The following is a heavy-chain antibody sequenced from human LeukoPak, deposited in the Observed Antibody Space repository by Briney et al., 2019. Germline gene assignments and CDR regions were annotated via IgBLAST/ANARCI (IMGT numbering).Heavy chain of an antibody. V-gene: IGHV3-21*01. D-gene: IGHD3-3*02. J-gene: IGHJ3*02. CDR3: ARAGATHILDAFDI. Sequence: GGSLRLSCAASGFTFSSYSMNWVRQAPGKGLEWVSSISSSSYIYYADSVKGRFTISRDNAKNSPYLQMNSLRAEDTAVYYCARAGATHILDAFDIWGQGTMVTVSS. CDR2: ISSSSYI. CDR1: GFTFSSYS.